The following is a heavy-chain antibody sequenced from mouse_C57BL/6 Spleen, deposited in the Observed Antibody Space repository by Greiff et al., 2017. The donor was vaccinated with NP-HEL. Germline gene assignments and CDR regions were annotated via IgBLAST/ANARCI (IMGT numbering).Heavy chain of an antibody. CDR1: GYTFTSYW. CDR2: IDPNSGGT. D-gene: IGHD1-1*01. J-gene: IGHJ4*01. CDR3: ARPLYYGSSVDAMDY. V-gene: IGHV1-72*01. Sequence: QVQLQQPGAELVKPGASVKLSCKASGYTFTSYWMHWVKQRPGRGLEWIGRIDPNSGGTKYNEKFKSKATLTVDKPSSTAYIQLSSLTSEDSAVYYCARPLYYGSSVDAMDYWGQGTSVTVSS.